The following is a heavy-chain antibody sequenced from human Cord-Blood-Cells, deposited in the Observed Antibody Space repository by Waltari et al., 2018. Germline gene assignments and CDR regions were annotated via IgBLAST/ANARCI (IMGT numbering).Heavy chain of an antibody. D-gene: IGHD5-12*01. J-gene: IGHJ6*02. Sequence: QVQLVESGGGVVQPGRSLRLSCAASGFPFSSYGMHWVRQAPGKGLEWVAVISYDGSNKYYADSVKGRFTISRDNSKNTLYLQMNSLRAEDTAVYYCAKDTGGYDYYYYYGMDVWGQGTTVTVSS. CDR2: ISYDGSNK. V-gene: IGHV3-30*18. CDR3: AKDTGGYDYYYYYGMDV. CDR1: GFPFSSYG.